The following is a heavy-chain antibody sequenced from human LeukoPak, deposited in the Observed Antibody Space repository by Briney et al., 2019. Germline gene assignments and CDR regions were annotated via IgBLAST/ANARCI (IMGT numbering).Heavy chain of an antibody. Sequence: SETLSLTCTVSDGSINNYYWTWIRQPAGKGLEWIGRIYTSDNTIYNPSLRGRVTMSVDTSKSQFSLRLTSVTAADTAVYFCARGFVPAGMAPYHYMDVWGKGTTVTVSS. CDR2: IYTSDNT. CDR3: ARGFVPAGMAPYHYMDV. J-gene: IGHJ6*03. CDR1: DGSINNYY. V-gene: IGHV4-4*07. D-gene: IGHD2-2*01.